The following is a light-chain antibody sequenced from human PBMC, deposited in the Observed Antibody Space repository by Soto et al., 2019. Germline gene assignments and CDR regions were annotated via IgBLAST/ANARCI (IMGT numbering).Light chain of an antibody. CDR3: QQYNSYSPLYT. Sequence: DIQMTQSPSTLSASVGDRVTITCRASQSISSWLAWYQQKPGKATKLLIYDASTLESGVPSRFSGSGSGTEFTLTISSLQPDDFTTYYCQQYNSYSPLYTFGQGTMLESK. CDR1: QSISSW. V-gene: IGKV1-5*01. CDR2: DAS. J-gene: IGKJ2*01.